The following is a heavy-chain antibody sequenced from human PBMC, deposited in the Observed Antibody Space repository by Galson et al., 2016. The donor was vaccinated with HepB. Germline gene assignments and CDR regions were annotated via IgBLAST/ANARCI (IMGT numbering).Heavy chain of an antibody. V-gene: IGHV3-11*01. J-gene: IGHJ6*02. CDR1: GFTFSDYY. Sequence: SLRLSCAASGFTFSDYYMSWIRQAPGKGLEWVSYIGTSGSTIYYIDSVKGRFTISRDNAKNSLYLQMNSLRAEDTAVYYCARLWSSAPGSVYDYYGMDVWGQGTTVTVSS. D-gene: IGHD6-13*01. CDR2: IGTSGSTI. CDR3: ARLWSSAPGSVYDYYGMDV.